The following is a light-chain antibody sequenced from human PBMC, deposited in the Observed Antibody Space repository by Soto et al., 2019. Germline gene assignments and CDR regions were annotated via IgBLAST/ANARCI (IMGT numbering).Light chain of an antibody. CDR2: GAT. CDR1: QSISNN. J-gene: IGKJ4*01. V-gene: IGKV3-15*01. Sequence: ETVMTQSPATLSVSPGERATLSCRAGQSISNNLAWYQQNPGQPPRLLIYGATTRATGIPSRFSGSGSGTEFTLTISSLQSEDFAVYYCQQYNNWPLTFGGGTKVEIK. CDR3: QQYNNWPLT.